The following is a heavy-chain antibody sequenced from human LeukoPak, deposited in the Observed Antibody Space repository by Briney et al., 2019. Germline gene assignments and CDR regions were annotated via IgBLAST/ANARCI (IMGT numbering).Heavy chain of an antibody. D-gene: IGHD4-17*01. CDR2: ISSSSSYI. CDR3: ARVPDYGDYAHYYYYYYGMDV. J-gene: IGHJ6*02. Sequence: PGGSLRLSCAASGFTFSSYSINWVRQAPGKGLEWVSSISSSSSYIYYADSVKGRFTISRDNAKNSLYLQMNSLRAEDTAVYYCARVPDYGDYAHYYYYYYGMDVWGQGTTVTVSS. V-gene: IGHV3-21*01. CDR1: GFTFSSYS.